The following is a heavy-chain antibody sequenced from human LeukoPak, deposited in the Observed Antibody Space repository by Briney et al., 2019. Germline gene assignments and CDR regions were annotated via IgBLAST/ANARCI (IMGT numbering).Heavy chain of an antibody. Sequence: GESLKISCKGSGYSFTSYWIGWVRQIPGKGLEWMGIIYPADSDTRYSPSFQGQVTISVDKSLSTAYLQWSSLQASDSAMFYCARAGLDFGFGQLDIDYWGQGTLVTVSS. D-gene: IGHD3-10*01. CDR2: IYPADSDT. V-gene: IGHV5-51*01. CDR3: ARAGLDFGFGQLDIDY. CDR1: GYSFTSYW. J-gene: IGHJ4*02.